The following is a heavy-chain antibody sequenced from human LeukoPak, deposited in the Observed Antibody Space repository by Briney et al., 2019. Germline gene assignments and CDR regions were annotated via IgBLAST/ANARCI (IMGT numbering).Heavy chain of an antibody. CDR2: IWYDGSNK. Sequence: QSGGSLRLSCAASGFTFSSYGMHWVRQAPGKGLEWVAVIWYDGSNKYYADSVKGRFTISRDNSKNTLYLQMNSLRAEDTAVYYCARDSSDHERDFDYWGQGTLVTVFS. CDR1: GFTFSSYG. D-gene: IGHD1-1*01. CDR3: ARDSSDHERDFDY. V-gene: IGHV3-33*01. J-gene: IGHJ4*02.